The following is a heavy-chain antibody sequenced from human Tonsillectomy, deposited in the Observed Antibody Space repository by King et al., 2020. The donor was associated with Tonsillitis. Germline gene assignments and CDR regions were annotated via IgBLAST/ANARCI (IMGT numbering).Heavy chain of an antibody. V-gene: IGHV4-59*01. D-gene: IGHD3-9*01. CDR2: IQYSGST. CDR3: ARDRDYYDLLTGYYWNGMDV. Sequence: QLQESGPGLVKPSETLSLTCTVSGGSISGYYWTWIRQPPGKGLEWMGYIQYSGSTDYNPSLKRRVTISLDMSKNQFSLKLSSVSAADTAVYYCARDRDYYDLLTGYYWNGMDVWGQGTTVTVSS. J-gene: IGHJ6*02. CDR1: GGSISGYY.